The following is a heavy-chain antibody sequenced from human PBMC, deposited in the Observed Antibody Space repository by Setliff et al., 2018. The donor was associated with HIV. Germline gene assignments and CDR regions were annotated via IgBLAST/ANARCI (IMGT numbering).Heavy chain of an antibody. Sequence: SVKVSCKSSGGPFSKHAISWVRQAPGQGLEWVGGISPILGTTNSGPRFHGRVTITADKSTNTVYIELSSLRSEDTALYYCARAARGGLQYGPTGHAFDIWGQGTMVTVSS. CDR2: ISPILGTT. CDR1: GGPFSKHA. V-gene: IGHV1-69*10. CDR3: ARAARGGLQYGPTGHAFDI. D-gene: IGHD1-1*01. J-gene: IGHJ3*02.